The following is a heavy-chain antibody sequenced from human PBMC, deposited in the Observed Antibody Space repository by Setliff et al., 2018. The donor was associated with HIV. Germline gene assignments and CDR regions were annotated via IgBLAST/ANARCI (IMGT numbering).Heavy chain of an antibody. CDR1: RFTLSSYW. CDR3: ATQTGFYNSHWYDY. V-gene: IGHV3-7*01. D-gene: IGHD6-13*01. J-gene: IGHJ4*02. CDR2: IKEDGSEK. Sequence: PGGSLRLSCAASRFTLSSYWMSWVRQAPGKGLEWVANIKEDGSEKYYVDSVKGRFTISRDNAKNSLYLQMNSLRAEDTALYYCATQTGFYNSHWYDYWGQGTMVTVSS.